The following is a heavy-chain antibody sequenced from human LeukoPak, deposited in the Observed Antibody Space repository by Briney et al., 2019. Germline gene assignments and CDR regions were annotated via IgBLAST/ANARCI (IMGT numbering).Heavy chain of an antibody. CDR3: AAGDAMDY. Sequence: GGSLRLSCAVSGFTFSSCWMYWVRQAPGKGLEWVANIKQDGSEIYYVDSVKGRSTISRDNTKNSLYLQMNSLRAEDAALYYCAAGDAMDYWGQGTLVSVSS. V-gene: IGHV3-7*01. CDR2: IKQDGSEI. J-gene: IGHJ4*02. CDR1: GFTFSSCW.